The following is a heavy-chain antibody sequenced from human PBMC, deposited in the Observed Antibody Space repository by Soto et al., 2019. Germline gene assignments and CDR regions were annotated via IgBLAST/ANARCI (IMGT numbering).Heavy chain of an antibody. D-gene: IGHD3-9*01. CDR3: ARHEAELTGADY. CDR2: IDPSDSYT. V-gene: IGHV5-10-1*01. Sequence: GESLKISCKGSGYSFTNYWISWVRQMPGKGLEWMGRIDPSDSYTNYSPSFQGHVTISADKSISTAYLQWSSLKASDTAMYYCARHEAELTGADYWGQGTLVTVSS. J-gene: IGHJ4*02. CDR1: GYSFTNYW.